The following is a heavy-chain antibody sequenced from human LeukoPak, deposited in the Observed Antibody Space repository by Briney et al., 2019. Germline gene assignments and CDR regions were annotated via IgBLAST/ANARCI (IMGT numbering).Heavy chain of an antibody. D-gene: IGHD1-26*01. CDR3: AKGWEVLFS. CDR1: GFTFSSYV. CDR2: ISGGGGTT. V-gene: IGHV3-23*01. Sequence: GGSLRLSCAASGFTFSSYVMSWVRQTPGKGLEWVSVISGGGGTTYYADSVKGRFTISRDNSKNTLYLQMNSLRAEDTAVYYCAKGWEVLFSWGQGTLVTVSS. J-gene: IGHJ5*02.